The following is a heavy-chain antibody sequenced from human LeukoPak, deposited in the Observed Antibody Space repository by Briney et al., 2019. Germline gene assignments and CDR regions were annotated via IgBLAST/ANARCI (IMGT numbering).Heavy chain of an antibody. CDR1: GFIFSSYW. J-gene: IGHJ3*02. Sequence: GGSLRLSCAASGFIFSSYWMSWVRQAPGKGLEWVANIKQDGSEKYYMDSVKGRFTISRDNAKSSLYLQMSSLRAEDTAVYYCAKQDSYWDVFDIWGQGTLVTVS. D-gene: IGHD2-21*02. CDR3: AKQDSYWDVFDI. CDR2: IKQDGSEK. V-gene: IGHV3-7*01.